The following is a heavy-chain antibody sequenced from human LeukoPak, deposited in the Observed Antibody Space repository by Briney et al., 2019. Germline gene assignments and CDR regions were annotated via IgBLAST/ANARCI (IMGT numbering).Heavy chain of an antibody. J-gene: IGHJ5*02. CDR3: AKDEDTAMVTDNNWFDP. D-gene: IGHD5-18*01. Sequence: QPGGSLRLSCAVSGLTFNNYAMSWVRQAPGKGLKWVSGISGRGASKDYADSVKGRLTISRDNSKNTLYLQMNSLRAEDTAVYYCAKDEDTAMVTDNNWFDPWGQGTLVTVSS. V-gene: IGHV3-23*01. CDR2: ISGRGASK. CDR1: GLTFNNYA.